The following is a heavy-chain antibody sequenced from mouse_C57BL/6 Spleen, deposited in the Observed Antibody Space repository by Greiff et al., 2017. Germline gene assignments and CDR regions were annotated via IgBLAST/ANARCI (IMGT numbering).Heavy chain of an antibody. CDR3: ARGTTVVAPYYAMDY. D-gene: IGHD1-1*01. J-gene: IGHJ4*01. Sequence: QVQLQQSGAELVKPGASVKMSCKASGYTFTTYPIEWMKQNHGKSLEWIGNFHPYNDDTKYNEKFKGKATLTVEKSSSTVYLERSRLTSDDSAVYYCARGTTVVAPYYAMDYWGQGTSVTVSS. V-gene: IGHV1-47*01. CDR1: GYTFTTYP. CDR2: FHPYNDDT.